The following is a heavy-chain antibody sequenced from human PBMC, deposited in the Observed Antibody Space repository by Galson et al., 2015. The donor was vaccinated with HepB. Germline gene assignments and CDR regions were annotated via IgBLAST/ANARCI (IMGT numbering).Heavy chain of an antibody. D-gene: IGHD3-10*01. J-gene: IGHJ4*02. CDR1: GASISGYY. Sequence: EPLSLTCSVSGASISGYYWTWIRQPPGKGLEWIGHMYNSENTNYSPYLKSLVSISLDTSKNQFSLKLSSVTAADTAVYYCARDGAGRLDSWGQGARVTVSS. CDR3: ARDGAGRLDS. V-gene: IGHV4-59*01. CDR2: MYNSENT.